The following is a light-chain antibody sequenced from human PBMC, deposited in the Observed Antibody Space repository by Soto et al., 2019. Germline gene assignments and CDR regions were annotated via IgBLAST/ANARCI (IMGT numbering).Light chain of an antibody. CDR1: QSISSY. V-gene: IGKV1-39*01. CDR2: AAS. J-gene: IGKJ2*01. Sequence: DIQMTQSPSSLSASVGDRVTITCRASQSISSYLNWYQQKPGRAPGLLIFAASSLQSGVPSRFSGSGSGTDFTLTISSLQPEDFATYYCQQSYSTPYTFGQGTKLXIK. CDR3: QQSYSTPYT.